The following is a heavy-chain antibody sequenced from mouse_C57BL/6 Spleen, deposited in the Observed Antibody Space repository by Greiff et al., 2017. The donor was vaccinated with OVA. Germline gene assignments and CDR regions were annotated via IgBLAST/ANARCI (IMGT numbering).Heavy chain of an antibody. CDR2: INPNNGGT. CDR3: ARGELGRYWYFDV. V-gene: IGHV1-18*01. Sequence: EVQLQPSGPELVKPGASVKIPCKASGYTFTDYNMDWVKQSHGQSLEWIGDINPNNGGTIYNQKFKGKATLTVDKSSSTAYMELRSLTSEDTAVYYCARGELGRYWYFDVWGTGTTVTVSS. CDR1: GYTFTDYN. J-gene: IGHJ1*03. D-gene: IGHD4-1*01.